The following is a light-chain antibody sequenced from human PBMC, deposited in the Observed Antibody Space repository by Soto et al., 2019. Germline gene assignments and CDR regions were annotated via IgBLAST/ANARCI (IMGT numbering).Light chain of an antibody. J-gene: IGKJ1*01. CDR3: QLYGSSPWT. V-gene: IGKV3-20*01. Sequence: EIVLTQSPGTLSLSPGERATLSCRASQSVSSNYLAWYQQKPGQNPRLLIYGASSRATGIPDRFSGSGSGTDFTLTISRLEPEDFAVFYCQLYGSSPWTFGQGTKVEIK. CDR2: GAS. CDR1: QSVSSNY.